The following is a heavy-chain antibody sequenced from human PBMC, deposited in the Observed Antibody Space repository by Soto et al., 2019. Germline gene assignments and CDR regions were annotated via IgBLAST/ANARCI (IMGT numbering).Heavy chain of an antibody. D-gene: IGHD1-1*01. Sequence: PGGSLRLSCVASGFTFSNYSMSWVRQTPGKGLEWVSGITNGGGQRTFYAESVKGRFTISRDNSKNTVYLQMNSLRADDTAEYFCAKDRTTLGLTELDYWGQGTLVTVSS. CDR2: ITNGGGQRT. J-gene: IGHJ4*02. V-gene: IGHV3-23*01. CDR1: GFTFSNYS. CDR3: AKDRTTLGLTELDY.